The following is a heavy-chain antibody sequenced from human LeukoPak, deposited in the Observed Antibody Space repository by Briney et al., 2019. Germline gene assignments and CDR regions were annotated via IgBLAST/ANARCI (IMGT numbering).Heavy chain of an antibody. D-gene: IGHD1-26*01. Sequence: SGGSLRLSCAASAFTFSDYYMSWIRQAPGKGLEWVSVIYSGGTSYYADSVKGRFTISRDNSKNTLFLQMNSLRAEDTAVYYCARELHWGQGTLVTVSS. CDR3: ARELH. CDR1: AFTFSDYY. J-gene: IGHJ4*02. V-gene: IGHV3-66*02. CDR2: IYSGGTS.